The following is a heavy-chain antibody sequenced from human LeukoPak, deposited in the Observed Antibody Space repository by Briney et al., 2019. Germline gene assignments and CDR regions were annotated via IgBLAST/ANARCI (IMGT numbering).Heavy chain of an antibody. CDR3: ARDRGSGSYNLYYFDY. D-gene: IGHD1-26*01. CDR1: GGSFSGYY. CDR2: INHSGST. V-gene: IGHV4-34*01. J-gene: IGHJ4*02. Sequence: SETLSLTCAVYGGSFSGYYWSWIRQPPGKGLEWMGEINHSGSTNYNPSLRSRVTISVDTSKNQFSRKRSSVTAADTAVYYCARDRGSGSYNLYYFDYWGQGTLVTVSS.